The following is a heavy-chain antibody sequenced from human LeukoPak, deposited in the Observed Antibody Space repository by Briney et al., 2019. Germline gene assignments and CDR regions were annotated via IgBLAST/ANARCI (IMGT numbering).Heavy chain of an antibody. D-gene: IGHD2-2*01. Sequence: SSETLSLTCTISGGSISSSSYYWGWIRQPPGKGLEWIGSIYYSGSTYYNPSLKSRVTISVDTSKNQFSLKLSSVTAADTAVYYCARVGGLSDAFDIWGQGTMVTVSS. CDR2: IYYSGST. V-gene: IGHV4-39*07. CDR1: GGSISSSSYY. J-gene: IGHJ3*02. CDR3: ARVGGLSDAFDI.